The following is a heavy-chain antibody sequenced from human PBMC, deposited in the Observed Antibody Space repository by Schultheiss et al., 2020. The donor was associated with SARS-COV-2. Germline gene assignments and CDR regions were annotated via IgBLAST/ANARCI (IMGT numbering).Heavy chain of an antibody. J-gene: IGHJ4*02. CDR3: AKGRATVTPDYFDY. CDR1: GFTFSSYS. V-gene: IGHV3-21*01. CDR2: ISSSSSYI. Sequence: GESLKISCAASGFTFSSYSMNWVRQAPGKGLEWVSSISSSSSYIYYADSVKGRFTISRDNAKNSLYLQMNSLRAEDTAVYYCAKGRATVTPDYFDYWGQGTLVTVSS. D-gene: IGHD4-17*01.